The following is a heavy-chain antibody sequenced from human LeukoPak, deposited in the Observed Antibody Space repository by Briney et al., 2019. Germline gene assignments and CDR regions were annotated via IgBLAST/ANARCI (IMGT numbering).Heavy chain of an antibody. CDR1: GFTFSHAW. Sequence: GGSLRLSCAASGFTFSHAWINWVRQAPGKGLVWVSRVNSDGSVSTYADSVKGRFTISRDNAKNTLYLQMNSLRAEDTAVYYCANMILPPWGQGTLVTVSS. V-gene: IGHV3-74*01. CDR2: VNSDGSVS. D-gene: IGHD3-22*01. CDR3: ANMILPP. J-gene: IGHJ5*02.